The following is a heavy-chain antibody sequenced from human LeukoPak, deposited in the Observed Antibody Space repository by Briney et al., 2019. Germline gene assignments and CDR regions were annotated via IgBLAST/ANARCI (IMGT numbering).Heavy chain of an antibody. V-gene: IGHV3-7*01. J-gene: IGHJ4*02. CDR2: IKQDGSEK. CDR3: ARDTAEN. Sequence: GSLRDSCVAPGVTLRRYWISWGREAPGKGLEWVANIKQDGSEKYYVDSVKGRFTISRDNAKNSLYLQMNSLRAEDTAVYYCARDTAENWGQGTLVTVSS. CDR1: GVTLRRYW.